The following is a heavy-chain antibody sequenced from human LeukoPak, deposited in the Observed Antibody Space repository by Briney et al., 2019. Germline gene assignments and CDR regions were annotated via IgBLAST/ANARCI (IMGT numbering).Heavy chain of an antibody. CDR2: INHSGST. J-gene: IGHJ6*03. D-gene: IGHD3-22*01. V-gene: IGHV4-34*01. CDR3: AREYYYDSSGYPIYYMDV. Sequence: PSETLSLTCAVYGGSFSGYYWSWIRQPPGKGLEWIGEINHSGSTNYNPSLKSRVTISVDTSKNQFSLKLSSVTAADTAVYYCAREYYYDSSGYPIYYMDVWGKGTTVTISS. CDR1: GGSFSGYY.